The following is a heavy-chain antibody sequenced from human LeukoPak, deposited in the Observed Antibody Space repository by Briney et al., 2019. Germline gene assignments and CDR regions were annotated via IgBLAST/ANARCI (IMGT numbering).Heavy chain of an antibody. Sequence: GGSLRLSCTASGLTFGDHAMSWVRQAPGKGLEWVGFIRSKAYGATTEYAASVKGRFTISRDDSKGIAYLQMDNLKTEDTALYYCSRGPILLWIHNGMDVWGQGTAVTVSS. CDR1: GLTFGDHA. V-gene: IGHV3-49*04. J-gene: IGHJ6*02. CDR2: IRSKAYGATT. D-gene: IGHD3-10*01. CDR3: SRGPILLWIHNGMDV.